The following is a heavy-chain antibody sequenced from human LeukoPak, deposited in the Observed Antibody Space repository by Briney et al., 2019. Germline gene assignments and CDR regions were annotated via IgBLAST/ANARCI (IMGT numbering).Heavy chain of an antibody. Sequence: PGGSLRLSCAASGFTFSSYAMSWVRQAPGKGLEWVSAISGSGGSTYYADSVKGRFTISRDNSKNTLYLQMNSLRAEDTAVYYCARTPGHYDSSGYPYYFDYWGQGTLVTVSS. CDR1: GFTFSSYA. CDR3: ARTPGHYDSSGYPYYFDY. D-gene: IGHD3-22*01. CDR2: ISGSGGST. J-gene: IGHJ4*02. V-gene: IGHV3-23*01.